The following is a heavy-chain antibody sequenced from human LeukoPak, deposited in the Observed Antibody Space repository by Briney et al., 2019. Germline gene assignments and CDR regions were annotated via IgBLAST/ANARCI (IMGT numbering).Heavy chain of an antibody. CDR3: ARVSVSQRGLGFDY. Sequence: SETLSLTCIVSGGSISSDSHYWGWIRQPPGKGLEWIGTMYYSGNTYYNPSLKSRVTISVDASKNQFSLRLSSVTAADTAVYYCARVSVSQRGLGFDYWGQGTLVTVSS. V-gene: IGHV4-39*07. J-gene: IGHJ4*02. CDR2: MYYSGNT. CDR1: GGSISSDSHY. D-gene: IGHD6-25*01.